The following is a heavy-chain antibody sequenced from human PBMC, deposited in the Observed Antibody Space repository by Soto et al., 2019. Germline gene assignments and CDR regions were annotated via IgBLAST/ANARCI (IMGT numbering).Heavy chain of an antibody. D-gene: IGHD6-13*01. J-gene: IGHJ4*02. CDR3: ARDQTGITTTGGGRIDY. CDR2: ISYDGSNK. V-gene: IGHV3-30-3*01. CDR1: GFTFSSHA. Sequence: QVQLVKSGGGAVQPGRSLRLSCAASGFTFSSHAMHWVRQAPGKGLECVAIISYDGSNKYYGDSVRGRLTISRDNSKNTIYLQMNSLRAEDTAVYYCARDQTGITTTGGGRIDYWGQGTLVTVSS.